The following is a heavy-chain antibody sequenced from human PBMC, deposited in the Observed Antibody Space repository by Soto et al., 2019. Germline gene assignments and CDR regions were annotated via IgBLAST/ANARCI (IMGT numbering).Heavy chain of an antibody. CDR3: AKDPVDTAFYYYYGMDV. CDR1: GFTFSSYG. V-gene: IGHV3-30*18. CDR2: ISYDGSNK. Sequence: GGSLRLSCAASGFTFSSYGMHWVRQAPGKGLEWVAVISYDGSNKYYADAVKGRFTISRDNSKNTLYLQMNSLRAEDTAVYYCAKDPVDTAFYYYYGMDVWGQGTTVTVSS. D-gene: IGHD5-18*01. J-gene: IGHJ6*02.